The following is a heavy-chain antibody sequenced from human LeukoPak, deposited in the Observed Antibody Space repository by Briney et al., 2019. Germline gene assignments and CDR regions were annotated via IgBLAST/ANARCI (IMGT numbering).Heavy chain of an antibody. J-gene: IGHJ6*02. CDR2: IYPGDSDT. V-gene: IGHV5-51*01. CDR1: GYSVTSYW. D-gene: IGHD6-6*01. Sequence: GESLKISCKGSGYSVTSYWIGWVRQMPGKGLEWMGIIYPGDSDTRYSPSFQGQVTISADKSISTAYLQWSSLKASDTAMYYCARVSSARDYYYYGMDVWGQGTTVTVSS. CDR3: ARVSSARDYYYYGMDV.